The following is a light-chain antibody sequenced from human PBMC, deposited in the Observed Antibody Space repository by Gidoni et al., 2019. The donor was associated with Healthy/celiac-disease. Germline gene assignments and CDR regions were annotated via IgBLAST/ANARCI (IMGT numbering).Light chain of an antibody. V-gene: IGLV2-14*01. CDR3: SSYTSSSTLHV. J-gene: IGLJ1*01. CDR1: SSDVGGYNY. CDR2: EVG. Sequence: QSALTQPASVAGSHGQSITISCTGTSSDVGGYNYVSWYQQHPGKAPNLMIYEVGNRPSGVSNRCSGSKSGNTASLTISVLHADDVSDYYCSSYTSSSTLHVFGTGTKVTVL.